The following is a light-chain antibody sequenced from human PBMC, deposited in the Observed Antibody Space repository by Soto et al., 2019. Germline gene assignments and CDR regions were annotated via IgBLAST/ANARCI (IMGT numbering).Light chain of an antibody. J-gene: IGKJ1*01. CDR2: GAS. Sequence: EIVLTQSPGTLSLSPGERATLSCRASQSVSSNNLAWYQHKRGQAPRLLMYGASSRATGIPGRFSGSGAGTDFTLTITRLEPEDFAVYYCQQYGSSPRTFGQGTKVEIK. CDR3: QQYGSSPRT. V-gene: IGKV3-20*01. CDR1: QSVSSNN.